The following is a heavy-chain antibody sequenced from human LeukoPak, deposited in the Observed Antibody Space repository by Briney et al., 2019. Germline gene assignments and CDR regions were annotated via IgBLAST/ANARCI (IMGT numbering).Heavy chain of an antibody. Sequence: GGSLRLSCAVSGFTFDDYAMHWVRQAPGKGLEWVSGISWNSGSIGYADSVKGRFTISRDNAKNSLYLQMNSLRAEDMALYYCAKGGTTRNYYFDYWGQGTLVTVSS. V-gene: IGHV3-9*03. D-gene: IGHD3-16*01. CDR1: GFTFDDYA. CDR2: ISWNSGSI. J-gene: IGHJ4*02. CDR3: AKGGTTRNYYFDY.